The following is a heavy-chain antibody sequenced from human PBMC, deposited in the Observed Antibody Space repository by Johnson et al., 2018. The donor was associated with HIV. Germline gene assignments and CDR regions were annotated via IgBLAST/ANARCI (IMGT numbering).Heavy chain of an antibody. CDR2: IYSGGST. CDR1: GFTFSSNY. V-gene: IGHV3-66*01. J-gene: IGHJ3*02. CDR3: ALSGSSVVVAFDI. D-gene: IGHD6-6*01. Sequence: VQLVESGGGVVQPGGSLRLSCAASGFTFSSNYMSWVRQAPGKGLEWVSVIYSGGSTYYADSVKGRFTISIDNSKNTLYLQMNSLRAEDTAVYYCALSGSSVVVAFDIWGQGTMVTVSS.